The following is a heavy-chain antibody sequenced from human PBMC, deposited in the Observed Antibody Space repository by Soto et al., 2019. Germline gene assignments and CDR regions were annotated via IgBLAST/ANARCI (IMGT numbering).Heavy chain of an antibody. Sequence: ASVKVSCKASGYTFTSYYMHWVRQAPGQGLEWMGIINPSGGSTSYAQKFQGRVTMTRDTSTSTVYMELSSLRSEDTAVYYCARALYGGQDYYYYGMDVWGQGTTVTVSS. CDR2: INPSGGST. J-gene: IGHJ6*02. V-gene: IGHV1-46*01. CDR1: GYTFTSYY. CDR3: ARALYGGQDYYYYGMDV. D-gene: IGHD5-12*01.